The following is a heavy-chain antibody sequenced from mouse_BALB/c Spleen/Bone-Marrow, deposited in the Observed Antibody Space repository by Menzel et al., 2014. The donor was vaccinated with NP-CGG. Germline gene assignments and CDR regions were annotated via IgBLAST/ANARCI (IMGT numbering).Heavy chain of an antibody. D-gene: IGHD4-1*01. CDR3: ARWEYYAMDY. V-gene: IGHV14-3*02. CDR2: IDPASGNT. CDR1: GFNIKDTY. J-gene: IGHJ4*01. Sequence: VQLQQSGAELVKPGASVKLSCTASGFNIKDTYMHWVKQRPEQGLEWVGRIDPASGNTKFDPKFQGKATIASGTSSNTAYLQLSSLTSGDTAVYYCARWEYYAMDYWGQGTSVTVSS.